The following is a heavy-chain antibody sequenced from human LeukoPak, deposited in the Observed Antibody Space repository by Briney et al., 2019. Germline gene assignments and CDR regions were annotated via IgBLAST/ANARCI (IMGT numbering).Heavy chain of an antibody. CDR1: GGSISSYY. D-gene: IGHD6-13*01. CDR3: ARGSSSSWYPGWFDP. J-gene: IGHJ5*02. CDR2: IYYSGST. Sequence: SETLSLTCTVSGGSISSYYWSWIRQPPGKGLEWIGYIYYSGSTNYNPSLKSRVTISVDTSKNQFSLKLSSVTAADTAVYYCARGSSSSWYPGWFDPWGQGTLVTVPS. V-gene: IGHV4-59*01.